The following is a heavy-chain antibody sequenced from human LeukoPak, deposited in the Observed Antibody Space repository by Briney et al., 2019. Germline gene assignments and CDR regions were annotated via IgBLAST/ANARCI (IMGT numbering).Heavy chain of an antibody. J-gene: IGHJ6*04. D-gene: IGHD5-18*01. V-gene: IGHV1-69*13. CDR3: ARADTAMVPPYYYYYGMDV. CDR1: GGTFSSYA. CDR2: IIPIFGTA. Sequence: SVKVSCKASGGTFSSYAISWVRQAPGQGLEWMGGIIPIFGTANYAQKFQGRVTITADESTSTAYMELSSLRSEDTAVYYCARADTAMVPPYYYYYGMDVWGKGTTVTVSS.